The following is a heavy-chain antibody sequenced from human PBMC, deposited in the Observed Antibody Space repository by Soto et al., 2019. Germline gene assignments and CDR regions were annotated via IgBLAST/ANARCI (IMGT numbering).Heavy chain of an antibody. J-gene: IGHJ4*02. CDR1: GFTFSSYA. V-gene: IGHV3-23*01. Sequence: EVQLLESGGGLVQPGGSLRLSCAASGFTFSSYAMSWVRQAPGKGLEWVSAITGSGGSTYYADSVKGRFTISRDNSTNTLYLQMNSLRAVDTAVYYCAKSSIRSYSRGWYMDYWGQGTLVTVSS. CDR2: ITGSGGST. CDR3: AKSSIRSYSRGWYMDY. D-gene: IGHD6-19*01.